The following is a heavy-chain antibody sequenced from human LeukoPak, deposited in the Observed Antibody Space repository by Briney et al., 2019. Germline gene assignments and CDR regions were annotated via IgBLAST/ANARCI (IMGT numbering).Heavy chain of an antibody. CDR2: ISSRTSDT. CDR3: TRVGSSGSVDY. Sequence: GGSLRLSCAASGFIFSDYYMSWIRQAPGKGLEWVSYISSRTSDTNYVDSVKGRFTISRDNAKNSLHLQMNSLRAEDTAVYYCTRVGSSGSVDYWGQGTLVTVSS. V-gene: IGHV3-11*06. J-gene: IGHJ4*02. D-gene: IGHD1-1*01. CDR1: GFIFSDYY.